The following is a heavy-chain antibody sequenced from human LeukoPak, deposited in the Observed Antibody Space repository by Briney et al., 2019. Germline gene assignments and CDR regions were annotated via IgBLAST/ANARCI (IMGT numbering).Heavy chain of an antibody. V-gene: IGHV3-30*02. J-gene: IGHJ4*02. CDR2: IRYDGSNK. D-gene: IGHD4-17*01. Sequence: GGSLRLSCAASGFTFSSYGMHWVRQAPGKGLEWVAFIRYDGSNKYYADSVKGRFTISRDNSKNTLYLQVNSLRAEDTAVYYCAHYGDYCRWGQGTLVTVSS. CDR1: GFTFSSYG. CDR3: AHYGDYCR.